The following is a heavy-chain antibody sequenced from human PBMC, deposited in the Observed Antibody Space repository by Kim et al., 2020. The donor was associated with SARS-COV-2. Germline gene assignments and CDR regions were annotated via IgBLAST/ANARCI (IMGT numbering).Heavy chain of an antibody. Sequence: GGSLRLSCAASGFTFSGFAMSWVRQAPGKGLEWVSTISSSGGSTYYADSVKGRFTISRDNSKNTLYLQINSLRAEDTAVYFCAKNWGGFGAAAGKMFDYWGQGTLVTVSS. CDR3: AKNWGGFGAAAGKMFDY. J-gene: IGHJ4*02. D-gene: IGHD6-13*01. V-gene: IGHV3-23*01. CDR1: GFTFSGFA. CDR2: ISSSGGST.